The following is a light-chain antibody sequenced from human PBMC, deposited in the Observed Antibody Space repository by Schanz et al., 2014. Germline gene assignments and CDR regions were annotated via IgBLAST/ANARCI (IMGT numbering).Light chain of an antibody. J-gene: IGKJ1*01. Sequence: EIVLTQSPGTLSLSPGERATLSCRASQSVSSSYFAWYQQKPGQAPRLLIHDVSKRASGIADRFSGSGSGAEFTLTISRLEPQDFGVYYCQQYGDSPWTFDQGTKVEMK. CDR2: DVS. V-gene: IGKV3-20*01. CDR1: QSVSSSY. CDR3: QQYGDSPWT.